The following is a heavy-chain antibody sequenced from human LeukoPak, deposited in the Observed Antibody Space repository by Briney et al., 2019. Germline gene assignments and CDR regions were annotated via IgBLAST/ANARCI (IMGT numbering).Heavy chain of an antibody. CDR3: ARTRYDSSGYTWSGDFDY. V-gene: IGHV4-34*01. D-gene: IGHD3-22*01. CDR2: INHSGST. CDR1: GGSISSGGYY. Sequence: SETLSLTCAVSGGSISSGGYYWSWIRQPPGKGLEWIGEINHSGSTNYNPSLKSRVTISVDTSKNQFSLKLSSVTAADTAVYYCARTRYDSSGYTWSGDFDYWGQGTLVTVSS. J-gene: IGHJ4*02.